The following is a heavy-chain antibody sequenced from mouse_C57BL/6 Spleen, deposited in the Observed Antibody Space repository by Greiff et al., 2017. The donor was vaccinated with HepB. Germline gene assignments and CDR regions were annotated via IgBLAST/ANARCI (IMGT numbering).Heavy chain of an antibody. CDR2: ISDGGSYT. CDR3: ARIYYYGSSPSYYYAMDY. CDR1: GFTFSSYA. D-gene: IGHD1-1*01. V-gene: IGHV5-4*01. J-gene: IGHJ4*01. Sequence: EVHLVESGGGLVKPGGSLKLSCAASGFTFSSYAMSWVRQTPEKRLEWVATISDGGSYTYYPDNVKGRFTISRDNAKNNLYLQMSHLKSEDTAMYYCARIYYYGSSPSYYYAMDYWGQGTSVTVSS.